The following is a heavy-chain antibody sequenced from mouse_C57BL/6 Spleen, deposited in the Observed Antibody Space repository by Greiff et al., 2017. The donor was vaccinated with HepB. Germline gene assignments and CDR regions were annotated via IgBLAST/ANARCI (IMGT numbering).Heavy chain of an antibody. J-gene: IGHJ4*01. V-gene: IGHV2-4*01. D-gene: IGHD2-4*01. Sequence: QVQLQQSGPGLVQPSQSLSITCTVSGFSLTSYGVHWVRQPPGKGLEWLGVIWSGGSTDYNAAFISRLSISKDNSKIQVFFKMNSLQADDTAIYYCAIYYDYDEGSYYAMDYWGQGTSVTVSS. CDR3: AIYYDYDEGSYYAMDY. CDR2: IWSGGST. CDR1: GFSLTSYG.